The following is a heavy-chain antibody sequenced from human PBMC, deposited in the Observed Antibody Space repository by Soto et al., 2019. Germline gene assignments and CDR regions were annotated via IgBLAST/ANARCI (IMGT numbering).Heavy chain of an antibody. CDR3: ATAGDYRFDN. D-gene: IGHD4-17*01. CDR2: INPDGRTI. Sequence: GGSLRLSCAASALPFSTSWMHWVRQAPGEGLVWVSRINPDGRTINYADSVKGRFTISRDNAKNTLYLQMNILRVEETAVYFCATAGDYRFDNCRLGTLLTACS. CDR1: ALPFSTSW. J-gene: IGHJ4*02. V-gene: IGHV3-74*01.